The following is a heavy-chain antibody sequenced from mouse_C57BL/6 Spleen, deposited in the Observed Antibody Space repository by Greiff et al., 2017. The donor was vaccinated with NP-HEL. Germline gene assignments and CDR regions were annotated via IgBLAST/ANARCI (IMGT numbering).Heavy chain of an antibody. D-gene: IGHD2-4*01. CDR2: IYPSDSET. V-gene: IGHV1-61*01. CDR3: ARSGGLRLFAY. CDR1: GYTFTSYW. J-gene: IGHJ3*01. Sequence: VQLQQSGAELVRPGSSVKLSCKASGYTFTSYWMDWVKQRPGQGLEWIGNIYPSDSETHYNQKFKDKATLTVDKSSSTAYMQLSSLTSEDSAVYYCARSGGLRLFAYWGQGTLVTVSA.